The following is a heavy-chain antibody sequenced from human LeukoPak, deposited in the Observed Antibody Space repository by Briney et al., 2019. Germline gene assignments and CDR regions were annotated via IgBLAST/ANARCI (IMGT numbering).Heavy chain of an antibody. V-gene: IGHV4-59*01. CDR2: IYYSGST. CDR3: ARGGLGAFDY. J-gene: IGHJ4*02. Sequence: PSETLSLTCTVSGGSISSYYWRWIRQPPGKGLEWIGYIYYSGSTNYNPSLKSRVTISVDTSKNQFSLKLSSVTAADTAVYYCARGGLGAFDYWGQGTLVTVSS. D-gene: IGHD3-10*01. CDR1: GGSISSYY.